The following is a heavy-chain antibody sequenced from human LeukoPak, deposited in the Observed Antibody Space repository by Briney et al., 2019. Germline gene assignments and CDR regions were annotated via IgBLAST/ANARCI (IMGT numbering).Heavy chain of an antibody. V-gene: IGHV1-18*01. Sequence: SCKASGYTFTSYGITWVRQAPGXGLEWMGWISAYNGNTNYAQNLQGRVSMTTDTSTSTAYMEVRSLRSDDTAVYYCARSKXGXTIDYWGQGTLVTXSS. CDR1: GYTFTSYG. D-gene: IGHD1-26*01. CDR2: ISAYNGNT. CDR3: ARSKXGXTIDY. J-gene: IGHJ4*02.